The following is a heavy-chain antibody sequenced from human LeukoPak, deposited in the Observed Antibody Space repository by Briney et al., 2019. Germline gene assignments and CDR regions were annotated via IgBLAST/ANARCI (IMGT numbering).Heavy chain of an antibody. CDR3: AKLNAGGYSYAAIDY. Sequence: GSLRLSCAASGFTFSSYAMSWVRQAPGKGLEWVSAISGSGGSTYSADSVKGRFTISRDNSKNTLYLQMNSLRAEDTAVYYCAKLNAGGYSYAAIDYWGQGTPVTVSS. CDR1: GFTFSSYA. D-gene: IGHD5-18*01. V-gene: IGHV3-23*01. CDR2: ISGSGGST. J-gene: IGHJ4*02.